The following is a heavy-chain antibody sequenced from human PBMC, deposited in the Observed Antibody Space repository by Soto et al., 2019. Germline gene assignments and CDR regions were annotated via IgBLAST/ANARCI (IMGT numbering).Heavy chain of an antibody. CDR1: GGSISSYY. CDR3: ARDQYDILTGYYSQRRFYYMDV. D-gene: IGHD3-9*01. V-gene: IGHV4-59*01. CDR2: IYYSGST. J-gene: IGHJ6*03. Sequence: PSETLSLTCTVSGGSISSYYWSWIRQPPGKGLEWIGYIYYSGSTNYNPSLKSRVTISADTSKNQFSLKLSSVTAADTAVYYCARDQYDILTGYYSQRRFYYMDVWGKGTTVTVSS.